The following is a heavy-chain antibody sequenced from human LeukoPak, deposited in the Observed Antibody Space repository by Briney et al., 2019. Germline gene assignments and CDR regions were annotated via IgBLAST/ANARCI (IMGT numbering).Heavy chain of an antibody. CDR2: IYYSGST. D-gene: IGHD3-3*01. CDR3: ARVPSNYDFWSGYYTDYFDY. CDR1: GGSISSSSYY. Sequence: SGTLSLTCTVSGGSISSSSYYWGWIRQPPGKGLEWIGSIYYSGSTYYNPSLKSRVTISVDTSKNQFSLKLSSVTAADTAVYYCARVPSNYDFWSGYYTDYFDYWGQGTLVTVSS. V-gene: IGHV4-39*07. J-gene: IGHJ4*02.